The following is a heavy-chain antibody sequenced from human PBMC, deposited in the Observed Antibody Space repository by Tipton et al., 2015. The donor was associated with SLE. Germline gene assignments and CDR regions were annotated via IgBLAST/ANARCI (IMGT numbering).Heavy chain of an antibody. CDR3: ASLYYDFWSGFLWFDP. J-gene: IGHJ5*02. CDR1: GGSFSGYY. D-gene: IGHD3-3*01. Sequence: LRLSCAVYGGSFSGYYWSWIRQPPGKGLEWIGEINHSGSTNYNPSLKSRVTISVDTSKNQFSLKLSSVTAADTAVYYCASLYYDFWSGFLWFDPWGQGTLVPVSS. V-gene: IGHV4-34*01. CDR2: INHSGST.